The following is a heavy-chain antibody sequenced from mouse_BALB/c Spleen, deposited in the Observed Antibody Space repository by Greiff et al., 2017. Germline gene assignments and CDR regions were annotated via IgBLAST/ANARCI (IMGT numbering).Heavy chain of an antibody. CDR3: ARQDGPSYFDY. CDR2: ISNGGGST. Sequence: EVNLVESGGGLVQPGGSLKLSCAASGFTFSSYTMSWVRQTPEKRLEWVAYISNGGGSTYYPDTVKGRFTISRDNAKNTLYLQMSSLKSEDTAMYYCARQDGPSYFDYWGQGTTLTVS. V-gene: IGHV5-12-2*01. D-gene: IGHD2-3*01. J-gene: IGHJ2*01. CDR1: GFTFSSYT.